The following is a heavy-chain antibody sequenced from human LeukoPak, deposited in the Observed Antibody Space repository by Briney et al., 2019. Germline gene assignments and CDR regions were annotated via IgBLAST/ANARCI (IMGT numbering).Heavy chain of an antibody. CDR1: GGSISSGGYS. V-gene: IGHV4-30-2*01. CDR3: ARGSGNYYGMDV. CDR2: IYHSGST. J-gene: IGHJ6*02. Sequence: SETLSLTRAVSGGSISSGGYSWSWIRQPPGKGLEWIGYIYHSGSTYYNPSLKSRVTISVDRSKNQFSLKLSSVTAADTAVYYCARGSGNYYGMDVWGQGTTVTVSS. D-gene: IGHD2-15*01.